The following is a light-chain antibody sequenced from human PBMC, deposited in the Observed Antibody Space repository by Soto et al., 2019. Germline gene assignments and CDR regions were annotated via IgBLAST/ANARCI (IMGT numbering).Light chain of an antibody. CDR3: QSYDSSLSGSV. J-gene: IGLJ3*02. V-gene: IGLV1-40*01. Sequence: QSVLTQPPSVSGAPGQRVTISCTGSSSNIGAGYDVHWYQQLPGTAPKLLIYRNSNRPSGVPDRVSGSKSGTSASLAITGLQAEDEADYYCQSYDSSLSGSVLGGGTKVTVL. CDR1: SSNIGAGYD. CDR2: RNS.